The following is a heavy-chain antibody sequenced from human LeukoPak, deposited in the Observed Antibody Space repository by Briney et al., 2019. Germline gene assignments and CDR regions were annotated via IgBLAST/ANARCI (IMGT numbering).Heavy chain of an antibody. Sequence: PGGSLRLSCAASGFTVSSNYMSWVRQAPGKGLEWVSVIYSGGSTYYADSVKGRFTISRDNSKNTLYLQMNSLRAEDTAMYYCARVVPAAMWIDYWGQGTLVTVSS. CDR1: GFTVSSNY. CDR3: ARVVPAAMWIDY. V-gene: IGHV3-53*01. J-gene: IGHJ4*02. D-gene: IGHD2-2*01. CDR2: IYSGGST.